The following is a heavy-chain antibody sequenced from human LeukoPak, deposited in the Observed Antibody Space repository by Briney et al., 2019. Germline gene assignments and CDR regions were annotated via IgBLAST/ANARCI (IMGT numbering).Heavy chain of an antibody. V-gene: IGHV3-23*01. J-gene: IGHJ4*02. Sequence: GGSLRLSCAASGFIFSRHAMSWVRQAPGKGLEWVSTTGLESVHTLCADSVQGRFTVTRDNSRNTLDLQMDNLRVDDTAVYYCAKGDDIGKHPTRAYYFDIWGQGTLVTVSS. CDR1: GFIFSRHA. CDR2: TGLESVHT. CDR3: AKGDDIGKHPTRAYYFDI. D-gene: IGHD5-24*01.